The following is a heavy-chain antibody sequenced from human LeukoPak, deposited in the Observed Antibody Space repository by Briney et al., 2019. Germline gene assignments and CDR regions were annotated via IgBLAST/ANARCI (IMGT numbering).Heavy chain of an antibody. CDR2: ISGSGGST. Sequence: GGSLRLSCAASGFTFSSYAMSWVRQAPGKGLEWVSAISGSGGSTYYADSVKGGFTTSRDNSKNTLYLQMNSLRAEDTAVYYCAKTFFGSGSPLLNWFDPWGQGTLVTVSS. CDR3: AKTFFGSGSPLLNWFDP. CDR1: GFTFSSYA. D-gene: IGHD3-10*01. J-gene: IGHJ5*02. V-gene: IGHV3-23*01.